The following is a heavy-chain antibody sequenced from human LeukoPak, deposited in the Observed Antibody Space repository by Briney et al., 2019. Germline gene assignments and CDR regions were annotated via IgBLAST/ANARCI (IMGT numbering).Heavy chain of an antibody. CDR3: AGAPYSSGFVDTHAVDY. J-gene: IGHJ4*02. CDR1: GFTFSEYY. V-gene: IGHV3-11*05. D-gene: IGHD6-19*01. CDR2: ITSSSYK. Sequence: GGSLRLSCAASGFTFSEYYMSWIRQARGEGGEGVSYITSSSYKNYAASLKARFTISRDNAKDSLYLQMNTLRAEDTAVYYCAGAPYSSGFVDTHAVDYWGQGTLVTISS.